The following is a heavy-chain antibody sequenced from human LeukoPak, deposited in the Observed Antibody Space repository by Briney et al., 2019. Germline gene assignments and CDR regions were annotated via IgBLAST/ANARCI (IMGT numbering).Heavy chain of an antibody. CDR2: INSDGSST. V-gene: IGHV3-74*01. D-gene: IGHD3-10*01. CDR3: VVFGAGDGGFDI. J-gene: IGHJ3*02. CDR1: GFTFSSYW. Sequence: GGSLRLSCAASGFTFSSYWMHWVRQAPGKGLVWVSRINSDGSSTSYADSVKGRFTISRDNAKNTLYLQVNSLRAGDTAVYYCVVFGAGDGGFDIWGQGTMVTVSS.